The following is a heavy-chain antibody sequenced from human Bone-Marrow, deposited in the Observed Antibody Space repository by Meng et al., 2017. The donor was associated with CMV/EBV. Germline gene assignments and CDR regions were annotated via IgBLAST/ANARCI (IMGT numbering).Heavy chain of an antibody. J-gene: IGHJ6*02. D-gene: IGHD6-6*01. CDR2: IRYDGSNK. Sequence: GESLKISCAASGFTFSSYGMHWVRQAPGKGLEWVAFIRYDGSNKYYADSVKGRFTSSRDNSKNTLYLQMNSLRAEDTAVYYCARDRIAAIKENYYYYGMDVWGQGTTVTVSS. CDR1: GFTFSSYG. V-gene: IGHV3-30*02. CDR3: ARDRIAAIKENYYYYGMDV.